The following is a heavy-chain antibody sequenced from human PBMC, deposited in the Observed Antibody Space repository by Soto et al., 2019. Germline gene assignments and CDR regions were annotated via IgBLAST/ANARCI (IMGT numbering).Heavy chain of an antibody. J-gene: IGHJ5*02. CDR3: ASTYSTSWYWFDP. V-gene: IGHV2-26*04. Sequence: QVTVKESGPVLVKPTETLTLTCTVSGFSLSNAGLGVSWIRQPPGKALEWLAHIFSNDEKSYSTSLKSRLTISKDTSKSQVVLTMTNMDSVDTATYYCASTYSTSWYWFDPWGQGTLLTVS. D-gene: IGHD6-13*01. CDR2: IFSNDEK. CDR1: GFSLSNAGLG.